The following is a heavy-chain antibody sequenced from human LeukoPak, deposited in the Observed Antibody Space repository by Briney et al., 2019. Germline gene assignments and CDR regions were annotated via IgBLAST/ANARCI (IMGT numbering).Heavy chain of an antibody. Sequence: SETLSLTCAVYGGSFIGYYWSWIRQPPGKGLEGIGEINHSGSTNYNPSLKSRVTISVYTSKNQFSLKLSSVTAADTAVYCCARDGYSYGSDYWGQGTLVTVSS. J-gene: IGHJ4*02. D-gene: IGHD5-18*01. CDR3: ARDGYSYGSDY. CDR1: GGSFIGYY. CDR2: INHSGST. V-gene: IGHV4-34*01.